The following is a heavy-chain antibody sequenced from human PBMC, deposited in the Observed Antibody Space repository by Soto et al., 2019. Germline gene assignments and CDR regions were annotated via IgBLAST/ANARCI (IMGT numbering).Heavy chain of an antibody. J-gene: IGHJ1*01. D-gene: IGHD1-7*01. Sequence: QLQLQESGPGLVKASETLSLTCTVSGGSISSSTQYWVGIRQPPGKGLEWIGSIYQSGRTYYNPSFKSRDSISVEPYKNQCSLILDSVTAADTAVYYCARQENSWGQGTLITVSS. CDR2: IYQSGRT. V-gene: IGHV4-39*01. CDR3: ARQENS. CDR1: GGSISSSTQY.